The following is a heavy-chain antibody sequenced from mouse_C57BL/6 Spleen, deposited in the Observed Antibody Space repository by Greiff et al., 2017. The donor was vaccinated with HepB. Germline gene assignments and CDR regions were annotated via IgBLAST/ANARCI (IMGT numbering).Heavy chain of an antibody. J-gene: IGHJ3*01. Sequence: EVKVVESGGGLVQSGRSLRLSCATSGFTFSDFYMEWVRQAPGKGLEWIAASRNKANDYTTEYSASVKGRFIVSRDTSQSILYLQMNALRAEDTAIYYCARDGDSSGSWFAYWGQGTLVTVSA. CDR2: SRNKANDYTT. D-gene: IGHD3-2*02. CDR3: ARDGDSSGSWFAY. CDR1: GFTFSDFY. V-gene: IGHV7-1*01.